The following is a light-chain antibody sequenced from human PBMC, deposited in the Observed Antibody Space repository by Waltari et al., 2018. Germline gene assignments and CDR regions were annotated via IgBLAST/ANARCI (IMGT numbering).Light chain of an antibody. J-gene: IGLJ3*02. Sequence: QSVLTQPPSVSGAPGQRVTISCTGSRSNIGAGYAVHWYQQLPGTAPKLLIYATFNRPSGVPERFSSSKSGTSASLAITGLQAEDEADYYCQSYDSDLSSWVFGGGSELTVL. CDR1: RSNIGAGYA. V-gene: IGLV1-40*01. CDR3: QSYDSDLSSWV. CDR2: ATF.